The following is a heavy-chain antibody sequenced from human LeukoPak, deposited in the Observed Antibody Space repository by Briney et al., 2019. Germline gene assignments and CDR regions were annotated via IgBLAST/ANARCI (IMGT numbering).Heavy chain of an antibody. CDR1: GGSISGYY. CDR3: AKEPGYSIGWGIDY. V-gene: IGHV4-59*01. CDR2: IYYSGST. J-gene: IGHJ4*02. D-gene: IGHD6-19*01. Sequence: SETLSLTCTVSGGSISGYYWSWIRQPPGKGLEWIGYIYYSGSTNYNPSLKSRVTISLDTSKNQFSLNLSSVTAADTAVYYCAKEPGYSIGWGIDYWGQGTLVTVSS.